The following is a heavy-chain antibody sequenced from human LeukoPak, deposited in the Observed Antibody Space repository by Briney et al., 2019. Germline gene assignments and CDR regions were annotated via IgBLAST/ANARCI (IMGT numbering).Heavy chain of an antibody. CDR3: ARDQSHSSAYYVHLQPGNWFDP. CDR1: GFTFSDYY. D-gene: IGHD3-16*01. V-gene: IGHV3-23*01. CDR2: MSDSGGRT. J-gene: IGHJ5*02. Sequence: GGSLRLSCAASGFTFSDYYMIGMRQSPGKGLEGVSGMSDSGGRTYHADSVKGRFTISRDNSKNAVYLPMNSLRVEDTAVYYCARDQSHSSAYYVHLQPGNWFDPWGQGTLVVVSS.